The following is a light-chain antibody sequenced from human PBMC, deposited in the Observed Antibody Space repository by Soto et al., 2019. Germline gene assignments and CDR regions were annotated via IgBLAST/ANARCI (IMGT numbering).Light chain of an antibody. J-gene: IGLJ3*02. V-gene: IGLV1-40*01. CDR1: SSNIGTGYH. Sequence: QSVLTQPPSVSGAPGQRVTISCTGTSSNIGTGYHVHWYQHLPGTAPKLLIYVNINRPSGVPDRFSGSKSGTSASLAITGLQDADEDDYYCQSYDSSLSGWLFGGGTKLTVL. CDR2: VNI. CDR3: QSYDSSLSGWL.